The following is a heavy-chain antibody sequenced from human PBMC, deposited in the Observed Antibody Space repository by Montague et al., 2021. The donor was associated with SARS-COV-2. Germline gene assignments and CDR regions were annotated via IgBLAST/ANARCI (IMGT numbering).Heavy chain of an antibody. CDR3: ARGGVWVGVDNSDY. CDR2: ISFDGSNA. J-gene: IGHJ4*02. CDR1: GFTFSGYA. Sequence: SLRLSCAASGFTFSGYAMHWVRQAPGKGLEWVAVISFDGSNAWYADSVKGRFTISRDNSKNTVYLQMNSLRAEDTAVYYCARGGVWVGVDNSDYGGQGTLVTVPS. D-gene: IGHD3-10*01. V-gene: IGHV3-30*04.